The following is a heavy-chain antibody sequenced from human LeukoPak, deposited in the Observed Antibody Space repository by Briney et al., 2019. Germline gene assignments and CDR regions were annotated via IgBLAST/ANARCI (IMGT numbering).Heavy chain of an antibody. V-gene: IGHV1-69*05. CDR3: AKDSSSSVSQHPLDGFDI. Sequence: ASVKVSCKASGGTFSSYGINWVRQAPGQRLEWMGGFIPIFNTVDYAQKFQGRVTITTDESTSTAYMELSSLRPDDTAVYYCAKDSSSSVSQHPLDGFDIWGQGTLVTVSS. CDR1: GGTFSSYG. J-gene: IGHJ3*02. D-gene: IGHD6-6*01. CDR2: FIPIFNTV.